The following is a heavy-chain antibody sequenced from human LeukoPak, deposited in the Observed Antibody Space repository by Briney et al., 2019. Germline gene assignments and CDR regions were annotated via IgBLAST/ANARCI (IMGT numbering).Heavy chain of an antibody. CDR2: TYYRSKWYN. J-gene: IGHJ4*02. CDR1: GDSVSSNSAA. Sequence: SQTLSLTCAISGDSVSSNSAAWNWIRQSPSRGLEWLGRTYYRSKWYNDYAVSVKSRITINPDTSKNQFSLQLNSVTPEDTAVYYCARGADSSGYYSIFYFDYWGQGTLVTVSS. D-gene: IGHD3-22*01. CDR3: ARGADSSGYYSIFYFDY. V-gene: IGHV6-1*01.